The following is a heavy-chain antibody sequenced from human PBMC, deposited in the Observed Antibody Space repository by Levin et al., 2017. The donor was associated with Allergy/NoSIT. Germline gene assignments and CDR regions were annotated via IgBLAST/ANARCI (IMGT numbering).Heavy chain of an antibody. J-gene: IGHJ4*02. V-gene: IGHV7-4-1*02. CDR2: INTHTGNP. Sequence: PGESLKISCKASGYTFTNYGMNWVRQAPGQGLQWMGWINTHTGNPTYTQDFTGRFVFSLDTSVTTAYLQISSLKAEDTAVYYCSRGGYLDDWGQGTLVTVSS. CDR3: SRGGYLDD. CDR1: GYTFTNYG.